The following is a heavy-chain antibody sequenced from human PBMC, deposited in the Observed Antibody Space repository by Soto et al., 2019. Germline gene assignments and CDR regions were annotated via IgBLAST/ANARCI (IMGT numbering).Heavy chain of an antibody. Sequence: GESLKISCNGSGYSFTSYWISWVRQMPGKGLEWMGRIDPSDSYTNYSPSFQGHVTISADKSISTAYLQWSSLKASDTAMYYCARHQDIVVVPAATGPWYGMDVWGQGTKVTVYS. V-gene: IGHV5-10-1*01. D-gene: IGHD2-2*01. CDR1: GYSFTSYW. CDR2: IDPSDSYT. J-gene: IGHJ6*02. CDR3: ARHQDIVVVPAATGPWYGMDV.